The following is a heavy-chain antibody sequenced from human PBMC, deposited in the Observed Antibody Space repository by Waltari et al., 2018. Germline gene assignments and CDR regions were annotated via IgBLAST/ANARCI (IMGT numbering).Heavy chain of an antibody. V-gene: IGHV4-31*03. CDR3: ARRIRDSSGYFSVEGLWYFDL. Sequence: QVQLQESGPGLVKPSQTLSLTCTVSGGSISSGGYYWSWIRQHPGKGLEWIGYIYHGGNPYYTPSLKSRVTISVDRSKNQFSLTLSSVTAADTAVYYCARRIRDSSGYFSVEGLWYFDLWGRGTLVTVSS. CDR1: GGSISSGGYY. J-gene: IGHJ2*01. D-gene: IGHD3-22*01. CDR2: IYHGGNP.